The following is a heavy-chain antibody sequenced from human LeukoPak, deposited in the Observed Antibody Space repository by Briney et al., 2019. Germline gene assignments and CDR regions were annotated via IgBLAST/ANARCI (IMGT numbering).Heavy chain of an antibody. CDR2: IYTSGST. V-gene: IGHV4-4*07. CDR1: GGSISSYY. Sequence: SETLSLTCTVSGGSISSYYWSWIRQPAGKGLEWIGRIYTSGSTNYNPPLKSRVTMSVDTSKNQFSLNLSSVTAADTAVYYCARSGALTGYLYWGQGTLVTVSS. D-gene: IGHD3-9*01. J-gene: IGHJ4*02. CDR3: ARSGALTGYLY.